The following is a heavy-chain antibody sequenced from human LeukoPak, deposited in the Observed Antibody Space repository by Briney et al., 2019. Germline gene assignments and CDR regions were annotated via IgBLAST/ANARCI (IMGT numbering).Heavy chain of an antibody. V-gene: IGHV3-9*01. CDR3: AKETEVVLISNYFDY. CDR2: ITWNSGSI. CDR1: GFTFGDYA. Sequence: GGSLRLSCAASGFTFGDYAMHWVRQAPGKGLEWGSGITWNSGSIGYADSVKGRFTISRKNAKNSLYLQMNSLRAEDTAFYYCAKETEVVLISNYFDYWGQGTLVTVSS. J-gene: IGHJ4*02. D-gene: IGHD3-22*01.